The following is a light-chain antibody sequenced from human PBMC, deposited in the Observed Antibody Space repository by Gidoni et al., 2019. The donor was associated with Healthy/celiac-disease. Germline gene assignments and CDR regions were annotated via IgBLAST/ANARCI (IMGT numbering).Light chain of an antibody. Sequence: EIVLTQSPGTMSLTPGESATLSGRASQLGSSRHLAWYQQKPGQAPRLLIYVASSMATGIPYRFSGSGSGTDFTLTISRLEPEDFAVYYCQQYCSSPFTFGPGTKVDIK. V-gene: IGKV3-20*01. CDR1: QLGSSRH. CDR2: VAS. J-gene: IGKJ3*01. CDR3: QQYCSSPFT.